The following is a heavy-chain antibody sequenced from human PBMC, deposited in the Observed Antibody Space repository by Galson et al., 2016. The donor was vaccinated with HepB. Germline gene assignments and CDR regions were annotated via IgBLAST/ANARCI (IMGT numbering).Heavy chain of an antibody. V-gene: IGHV1-18*01. J-gene: IGHJ1*01. D-gene: IGHD3-22*01. Sequence: SVKVSCKASGYSFSNYGISWVRQAPGQGLEWVGWISAYNDNTNYSQKVQGRVTMTADTSTSTAYMELRSLRSDDTAVYYCARDRYFDSSGEEFSHWGQGTLVTVSS. CDR1: GYSFSNYG. CDR2: ISAYNDNT. CDR3: ARDRYFDSSGEEFSH.